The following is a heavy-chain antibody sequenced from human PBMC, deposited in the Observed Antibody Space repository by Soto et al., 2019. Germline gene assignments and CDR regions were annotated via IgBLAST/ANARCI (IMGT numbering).Heavy chain of an antibody. CDR1: GFTFTRYA. CDR3: SKGITGDYDLHA. V-gene: IGHV3-23*01. J-gene: IGHJ3*01. D-gene: IGHD3-9*01. CDR2: ISGTGGST. Sequence: PRRSLGLSCAASGFTFTRYAMSWVGQAPGKGLEWVSTISGTGGSTYYPDSVKGRFTISRDNSKNTVYLQMNSLRAEDAAVYYCSKGITGDYDLHA.